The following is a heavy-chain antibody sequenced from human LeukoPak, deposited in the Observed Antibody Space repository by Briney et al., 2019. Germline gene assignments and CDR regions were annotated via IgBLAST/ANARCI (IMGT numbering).Heavy chain of an antibody. V-gene: IGHV3-49*03. CDR1: GFTFCDYL. D-gene: IGHD6-19*01. CDR2: ISGGTT. Sequence: PGGSLRLSCTASGFTFCDYLMSWCRQAPGKGLEWIGFISGGTTEYAASVKGRFTISRDDSTSIAYLQMNSLTTEDTAVYYCSRGSGWLSVYWGQGTLVTVSS. CDR3: SRGSGWLSVY. J-gene: IGHJ4*02.